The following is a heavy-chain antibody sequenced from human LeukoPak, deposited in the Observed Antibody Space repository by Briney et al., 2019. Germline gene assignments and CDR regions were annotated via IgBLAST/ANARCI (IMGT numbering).Heavy chain of an antibody. Sequence: GGSLRLSCAASGFTFSSYWMHWIRHAPGKGLVWVSRIKRDGSSPAYADSVKGRFTISRDNAKNTLYLQMNSLRAEDTAVYYCAALDNGRDYWGQGTLVTVSS. J-gene: IGHJ4*02. D-gene: IGHD1-14*01. CDR3: AALDNGRDY. CDR2: IKRDGSSP. CDR1: GFTFSSYW. V-gene: IGHV3-74*01.